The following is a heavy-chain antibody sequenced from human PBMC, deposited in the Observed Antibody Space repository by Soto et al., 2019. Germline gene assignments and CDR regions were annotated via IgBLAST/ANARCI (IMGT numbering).Heavy chain of an antibody. J-gene: IGHJ4*02. V-gene: IGHV1-69*02. D-gene: IGHD3-22*01. CDR3: PKHTDYCDHSGYEC. Sequence: QVQLVQSGAEVKKPGSSVKVSCKASGGTFSSYTISWVRQAPGQGLEWMGRIIPILGIANYAQKFQGRVRVTADKAAGQELMEMSRLRTKDTGLYYCPKHTDYCDHSGYECWGQGTLVTVSS. CDR2: IIPILGIA. CDR1: GGTFSSYT.